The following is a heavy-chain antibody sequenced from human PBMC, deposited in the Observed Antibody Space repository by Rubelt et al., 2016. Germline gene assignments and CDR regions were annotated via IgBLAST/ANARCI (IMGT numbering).Heavy chain of an antibody. CDR2: HSGST. V-gene: IGHV4-34*01. D-gene: IGHD6-13*01. CDR3: ARDRHSSSWSPFDY. J-gene: IGHJ4*02. Sequence: HSGSTNYNPSLKSRVTISVDTSKNQFSLKLSSVTAADTAVYYCARDRHSSSWSPFDYWGQGTLVTVSS.